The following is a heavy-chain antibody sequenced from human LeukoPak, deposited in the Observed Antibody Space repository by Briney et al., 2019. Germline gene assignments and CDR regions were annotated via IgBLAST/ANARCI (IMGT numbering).Heavy chain of an antibody. D-gene: IGHD2-2*01. Sequence: GSLRLSCAASGLTFVNYAMTWVRQAPGKGLEWVSTISGDGTDTYYADSVKGRFTISRDSSKNTQSLQMSSLRAEDTAVYYCAKGGHFSFFDFWGQGAPVTVSS. CDR1: GLTFVNYA. CDR2: ISGDGTDT. J-gene: IGHJ4*02. V-gene: IGHV3-23*01. CDR3: AKGGHFSFFDF.